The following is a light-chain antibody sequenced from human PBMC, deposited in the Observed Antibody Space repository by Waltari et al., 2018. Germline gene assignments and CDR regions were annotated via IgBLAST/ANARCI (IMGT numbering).Light chain of an antibody. V-gene: IGKV1-17*01. Sequence: DIQMTQSPSSLSASVGDRVTITCRASQDIGIHLGWSQRRPGKVPKPLIYATSSLQSGVPSRFSGGGSGTEFTLTISRLQPEDFGTYYCLQQKTYPWMFGQGTTVEVK. CDR2: ATS. CDR3: LQQKTYPWM. CDR1: QDIGIH. J-gene: IGKJ1*01.